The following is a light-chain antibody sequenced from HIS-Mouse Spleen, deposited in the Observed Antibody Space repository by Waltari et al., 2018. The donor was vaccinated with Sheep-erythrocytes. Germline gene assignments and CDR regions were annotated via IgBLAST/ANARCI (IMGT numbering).Light chain of an antibody. CDR1: NLGDKY. CDR3: QEWDSSTVV. J-gene: IGLJ2*01. Sequence: SYELTQPPSVSVSPGQTASITCSGDNLGDKYACWYQQQPGHSPVLVIYQDSKRPPGIPERVSGYNSGNTATLTVSGTQAMDEADYCCQEWDSSTVVFGGGTKLTVL. V-gene: IGLV3-1*01. CDR2: QDS.